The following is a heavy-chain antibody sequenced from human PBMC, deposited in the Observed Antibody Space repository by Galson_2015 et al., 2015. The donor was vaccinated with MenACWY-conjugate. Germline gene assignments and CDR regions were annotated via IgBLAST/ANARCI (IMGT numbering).Heavy chain of an antibody. CDR3: NRDRDVGGSRWWFDP. J-gene: IGHJ5*02. CDR2: SKCTTDGGTT. V-gene: IGHV3-15*01. Sequence: SLRLSYATSGLAFNNVWMRWVRQAPGKGLEWAARSKCTTDGGTTDYATRVKGRFTILRDDSAKTLYLQMNSLKIEDTGMYCGNRDRDVGGSRWWFDPWGQGTLVTVSS. CDR1: GLAFNNVW. D-gene: IGHD2-15*01.